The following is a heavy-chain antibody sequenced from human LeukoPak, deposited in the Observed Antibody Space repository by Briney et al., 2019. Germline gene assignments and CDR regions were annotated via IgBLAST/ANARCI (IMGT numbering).Heavy chain of an antibody. CDR2: INWNGGST. CDR3: ARDQGIAVAGTDGAFDI. D-gene: IGHD6-19*01. CDR1: GFTFDDYG. J-gene: IGHJ3*02. V-gene: IGHV3-20*04. Sequence: GGSLRLSCAASGFTFDDYGMSWVRQAPGKVLEWVSGINWNGGSTGYADSVKGRFTISRDNAKNSLYLQMNSLRAEDTALYYCARDQGIAVAGTDGAFDIWGQGTMVTVSS.